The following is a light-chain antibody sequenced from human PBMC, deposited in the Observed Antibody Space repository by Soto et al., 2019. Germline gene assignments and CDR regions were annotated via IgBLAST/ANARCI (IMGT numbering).Light chain of an antibody. CDR2: LGS. CDR3: MQALQTWT. CDR1: QSLLHSNGYNY. V-gene: IGKV2-28*01. J-gene: IGKJ1*01. Sequence: DIVMTQSPLSLPVTPGEPASISCRSSQSLLHSNGYNYLDWYLQKPGQSPQLLIYLGSNRASGVPDRFSGSGSGTDFTLKIRRVEAEDVGVYYCMQALQTWTFGQGTKVEIK.